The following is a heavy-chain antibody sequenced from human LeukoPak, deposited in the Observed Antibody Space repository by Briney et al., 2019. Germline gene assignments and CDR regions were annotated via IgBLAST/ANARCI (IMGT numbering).Heavy chain of an antibody. D-gene: IGHD3-10*01. V-gene: IGHV3-48*02. CDR1: GFTFISSI. CDR2: VSSGSGTI. Sequence: GGSLRLSCAASGFTFISSIMNLVRQAPGKGLEWVSYVSSGSGTIYYADSVKGRFTISRDNANNSLYLQMNGLRDEDTAVYYCAIGYYRSGSYFRDFCGQGTLVTVSS. CDR3: AIGYYRSGSYFRDF. J-gene: IGHJ4*02.